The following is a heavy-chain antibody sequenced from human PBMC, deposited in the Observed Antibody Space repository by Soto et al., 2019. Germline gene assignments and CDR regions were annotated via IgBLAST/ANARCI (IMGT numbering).Heavy chain of an antibody. CDR2: ISGSGGST. Sequence: GGSLRLSCAASGFTFSSYAMSWVRQAPGKGLEWVSAISGSGGSTYYADSVKGRFTISRDNSKNTLYLQMNSLRAEDTAVYYCAKTSRFSYYYGMDVWGQGTTVTVSS. J-gene: IGHJ6*02. CDR3: AKTSRFSYYYGMDV. V-gene: IGHV3-23*01. CDR1: GFTFSSYA.